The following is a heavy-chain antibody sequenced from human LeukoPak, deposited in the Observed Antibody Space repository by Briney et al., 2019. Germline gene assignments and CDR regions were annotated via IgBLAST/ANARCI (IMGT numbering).Heavy chain of an antibody. CDR1: EFTFSSYA. D-gene: IGHD3-10*01. V-gene: IGHV3-11*04. J-gene: IGHJ5*02. CDR2: ISSSGSTI. CDR3: ARDEEFWFDP. Sequence: GGSLRLSCAASEFTFSSYAMSWIRQAPGKGLEWVSYISSSGSTIYYADSVKGRFTISRDNAKNSLYLQMNSLRAEDTAVYYCARDEEFWFDPWGQGTLVTVSS.